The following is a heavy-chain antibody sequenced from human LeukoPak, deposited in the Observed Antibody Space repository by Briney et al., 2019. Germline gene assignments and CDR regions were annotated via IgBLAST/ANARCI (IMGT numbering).Heavy chain of an antibody. CDR2: ISSSSSTI. CDR1: GFTFSSYA. J-gene: IGHJ5*02. V-gene: IGHV3-48*01. D-gene: IGHD6-13*01. CDR3: ARGCYSSSWYSTNDNWFDP. Sequence: GGSLRLSCAASGFTFSSYAMSWVRQAPGKGLEWVSYISSSSSTIYYADSVKGRFTISRDNAKNSLYLQMNSLRAEDTAVYYCARGCYSSSWYSTNDNWFDPWGQGTLVTVSS.